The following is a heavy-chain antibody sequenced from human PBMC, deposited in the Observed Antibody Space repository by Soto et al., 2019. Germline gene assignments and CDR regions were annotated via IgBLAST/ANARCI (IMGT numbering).Heavy chain of an antibody. CDR1: GGTFSSYA. J-gene: IGHJ6*02. Sequence: QVQLVQSGAEVKKPGSSVKVSCKASGGTFSSYAISWVRQAPGQGLEWMGGIIPIFGTANYAQKFQGRVTITANKSTSTAYMELSSLRSEDTAVYYCARDLYSNYYYYYGMDVWGQGTTVTVSS. CDR3: ARDLYSNYYYYYGMDV. D-gene: IGHD4-4*01. V-gene: IGHV1-69*06. CDR2: IIPIFGTA.